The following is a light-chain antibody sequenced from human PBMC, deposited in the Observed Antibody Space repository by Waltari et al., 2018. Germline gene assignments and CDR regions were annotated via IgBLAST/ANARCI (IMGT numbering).Light chain of an antibody. Sequence: LSPRASQSGNTYLAWYQQKAGQAPRLLIYGASTRATGIAARFSGSGSGTEFTLTISSLQSEDVAVYYCQQHDNWPLTFGGGTKVEIK. J-gene: IGKJ4*01. CDR3: QQHDNWPLT. CDR2: GAS. V-gene: IGKV3-15*01. CDR1: QSGNTY.